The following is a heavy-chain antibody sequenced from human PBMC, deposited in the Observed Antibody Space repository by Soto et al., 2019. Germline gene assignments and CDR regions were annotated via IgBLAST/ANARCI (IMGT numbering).Heavy chain of an antibody. CDR2: IYYSGST. CDR1: GGSISSYY. J-gene: IGHJ5*02. D-gene: IGHD3-22*01. CDR3: ARCITMMSARFDP. Sequence: SETLSLTCTVSGGSISSYYWSWIRQPPGKGLEWIGYIYYSGSTNYNPSLKSRVTISVDTSKNQFSLKLSSVTAADTAVYYCARCITMMSARFDPWGQGTLVTVSS. V-gene: IGHV4-59*01.